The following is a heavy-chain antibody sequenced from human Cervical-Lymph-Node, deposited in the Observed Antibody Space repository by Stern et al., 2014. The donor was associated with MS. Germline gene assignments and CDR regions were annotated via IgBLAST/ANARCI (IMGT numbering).Heavy chain of an antibody. CDR2: VSADNCNT. CDR3: ARGLLGSENAFDI. J-gene: IGHJ3*02. CDR1: GYTFTSYG. D-gene: IGHD2-15*01. V-gene: IGHV1-18*01. Sequence: VQLVQSGAEVKKPGASVTVSCKASGYTFTSYGISWVRQAPGQGLEWMGLVSADNCNTNYAEKLQVRVAMTTDTSTSTAYRELRSLRSDDTAVYYCARGLLGSENAFDIWGQGTMVTVSS.